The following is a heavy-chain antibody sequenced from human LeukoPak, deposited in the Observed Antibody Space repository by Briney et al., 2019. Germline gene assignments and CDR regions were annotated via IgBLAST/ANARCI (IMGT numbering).Heavy chain of an antibody. J-gene: IGHJ4*02. CDR3: ARDSGSYPTDY. CDR2: INPNSGGT. Sequence: ASVKVSSKAPGYTFTGYYMHWVRQAPGQGLEWMGRINPNSGGTNYAQKFQGRVTMTRDTSISTAYMELSRLRSDDTAVYYCARDSGSYPTDYWAREPWSPSPQ. V-gene: IGHV1-2*06. D-gene: IGHD1-26*01. CDR1: GYTFTGYY.